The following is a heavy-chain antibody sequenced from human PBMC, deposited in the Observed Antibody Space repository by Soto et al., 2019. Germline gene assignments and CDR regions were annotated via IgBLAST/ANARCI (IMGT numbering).Heavy chain of an antibody. Sequence: ASVKVSCKASGYTFTSYDINWVRQATGQGLEWMGWMNPNSGNTGYAQKFQGRVTMTRNTSISTAYMELSSLRSEDTAVYYCARGGRFLEWAPYIYMEVWGKGTTVTVSS. CDR3: ARGGRFLEWAPYIYMEV. V-gene: IGHV1-8*01. CDR2: MNPNSGNT. J-gene: IGHJ6*03. D-gene: IGHD3-3*01. CDR1: GYTFTSYD.